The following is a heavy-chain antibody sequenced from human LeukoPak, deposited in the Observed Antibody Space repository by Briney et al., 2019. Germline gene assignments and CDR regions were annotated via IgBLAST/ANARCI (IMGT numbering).Heavy chain of an antibody. D-gene: IGHD5-18*01. CDR1: GITFSNYA. J-gene: IGHJ4*02. CDR2: ISGSAHKI. CDR3: AGRPTGYSSGYTH. V-gene: IGHV3-23*01. Sequence: GGSLRLSCVASGITFSNYAVSWVRQAPEKGLDWVSVISGSAHKIRYADSVKGRFTISRDNSENIVYLQMNNLRVEDTAVYYCAGRPTGYSSGYTHWGQGTLVTVSS.